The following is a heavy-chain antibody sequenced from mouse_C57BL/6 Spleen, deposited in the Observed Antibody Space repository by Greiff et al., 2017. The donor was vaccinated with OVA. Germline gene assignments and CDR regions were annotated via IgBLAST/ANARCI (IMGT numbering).Heavy chain of an antibody. CDR2: ISSGGSYT. D-gene: IGHD1-3*01. CDR3: ARQELGFAY. CDR1: GFTFSSYG. Sequence: EVQRVESGGDLVKPGGSLKLSCAASGFTFSSYGMSWVRQTPDKRLEWVATISSGGSYTYYPDSVKGRFTISRDNAKNTLYLQMSSLKSEDTAMYYCARQELGFAYWGQGTLVTVSA. J-gene: IGHJ3*01. V-gene: IGHV5-6*01.